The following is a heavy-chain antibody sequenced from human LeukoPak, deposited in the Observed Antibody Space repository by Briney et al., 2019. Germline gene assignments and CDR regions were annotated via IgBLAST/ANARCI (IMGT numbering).Heavy chain of an antibody. J-gene: IGHJ4*02. CDR2: ISYSGST. CDR1: GGTISNSGYY. CDR3: ASPFLIN. V-gene: IGHV4-39*01. D-gene: IGHD2/OR15-2a*01. Sequence: SETLSLTCTVPGGTISNSGYYWGWIRQPPGKGLEWIGSISYSGSTYYNPSLKSRLTISVDTSNSQFSLKLSSVTAADTAVYYCASPFLINWGQGTLVTVSS.